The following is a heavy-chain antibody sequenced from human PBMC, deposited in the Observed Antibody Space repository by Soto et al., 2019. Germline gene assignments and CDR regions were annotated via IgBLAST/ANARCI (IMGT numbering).Heavy chain of an antibody. V-gene: IGHV1-18*01. CDR2: INGYNGYT. Sequence: QVQLVQSGAEVKKPGASVKVSCKASGYTFTNYGISWVRQAPGQGLEWMGWINGYNGYTNYAQKFQGRVTMATDTSTGTAYMELRSLRSDDTAVYYCARDGDEEANFDPWGQGTLVTVSS. J-gene: IGHJ5*02. CDR3: ARDGDEEANFDP. D-gene: IGHD4-17*01. CDR1: GYTFTNYG.